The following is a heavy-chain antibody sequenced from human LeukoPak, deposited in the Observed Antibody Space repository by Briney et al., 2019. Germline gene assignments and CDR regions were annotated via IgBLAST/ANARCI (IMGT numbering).Heavy chain of an antibody. CDR2: IYSGGYT. V-gene: IGHV3-66*02. CDR3: ARGIDY. Sequence: GGSLRLSCKVSGYTFSSNYMSWVRQAPGKGLEWVSIIYSGGYTHYADPVKVRFAISRDSPKNTLYLQMNSLRAEDTAVYYCARGIDYWGQGTLVTVSS. CDR1: GYTFSSNY. J-gene: IGHJ4*02.